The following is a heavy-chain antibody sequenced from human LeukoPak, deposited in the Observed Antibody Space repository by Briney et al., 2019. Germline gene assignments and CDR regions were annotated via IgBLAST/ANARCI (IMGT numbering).Heavy chain of an antibody. J-gene: IGHJ4*02. CDR2: IYSGGST. CDR3: AKDYYDSSGYFRVPHVFDY. D-gene: IGHD3-22*01. V-gene: IGHV3-66*01. Sequence: GGSLRLSCAASEFSVGSNYMTWVRQAPGKGLEWVSLIYSGGSTYYADSVKGRFTISRDNSKNTLYLQMNSLRAEDTAVYYCAKDYYDSSGYFRVPHVFDYWGQGTLVTVSS. CDR1: EFSVGSNY.